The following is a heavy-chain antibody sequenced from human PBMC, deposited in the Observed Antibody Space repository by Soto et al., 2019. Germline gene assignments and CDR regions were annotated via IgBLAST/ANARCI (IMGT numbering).Heavy chain of an antibody. CDR1: GYTFTGYY. CDR2: INPNSGGT. V-gene: IGHV1-2*02. Sequence: ASVKVSCKASGYTFTGYYMHWVRQAPGQGLEWMGWINPNSGGTNYAQKFQGRVTMTRDTSISTAYMELSRLRSDDTAVYYCARDLADCSGGSCVGKYYGMDVWGQGTTVTVSS. J-gene: IGHJ6*02. D-gene: IGHD2-15*01. CDR3: ARDLADCSGGSCVGKYYGMDV.